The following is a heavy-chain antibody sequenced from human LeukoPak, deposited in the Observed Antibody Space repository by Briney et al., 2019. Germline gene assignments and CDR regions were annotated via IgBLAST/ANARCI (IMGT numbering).Heavy chain of an antibody. CDR3: AREDCGGDCYYNWFDP. CDR1: GFTFSSYS. CDR2: ISSGSSYI. V-gene: IGHV3-21*01. J-gene: IGHJ5*02. D-gene: IGHD2-21*02. Sequence: PGGSLRLSCAASGFTFSSYSINWVRQAPGKGLEWVSSISSGSSYIYYADSVRGRFTISRDNAKNSLYLQMNSLRAEDTAVYYCAREDCGGDCYYNWFDPWGQGTLVTVSS.